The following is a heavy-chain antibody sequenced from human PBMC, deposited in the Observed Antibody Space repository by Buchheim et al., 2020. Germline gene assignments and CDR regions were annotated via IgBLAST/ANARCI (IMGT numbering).Heavy chain of an antibody. CDR3: AREGSYYDTSGYYYSFDY. Sequence: EVQLVESGGGLVQPGGSLRLSCAASGFTFSSYWMHWVRQVPEKGLVWVSRINSDGSTTNYADSVKGRFTVSRDNAKQMLYLEMDSLRAEDTAVYYCAREGSYYDTSGYYYSFDYWGQGTL. CDR2: INSDGSTT. CDR1: GFTFSSYW. V-gene: IGHV3-74*01. D-gene: IGHD3-22*01. J-gene: IGHJ4*02.